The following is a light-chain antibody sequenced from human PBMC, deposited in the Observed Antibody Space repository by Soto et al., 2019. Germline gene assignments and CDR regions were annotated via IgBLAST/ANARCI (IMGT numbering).Light chain of an antibody. J-gene: IGKJ2*01. CDR3: QQRSHCPYT. V-gene: IGKV3-11*01. Sequence: EIVLTQSPATLSLSPGERATLSCRASQSVSSYLAWYQQKPGQAPRLLIYDASNRATGIRARFSRSGSGTDFTLTFSSLEPEDFAVYYCQQRSHCPYTFGKGNKLEIK. CDR1: QSVSSY. CDR2: DAS.